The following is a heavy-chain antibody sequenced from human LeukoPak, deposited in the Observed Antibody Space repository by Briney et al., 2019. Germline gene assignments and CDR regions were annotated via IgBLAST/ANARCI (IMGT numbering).Heavy chain of an antibody. CDR3: ARAYDSSGWGFDY. CDR1: GYTFTGYY. Sequence: ASVKVSCKASGYTFTGYYMHWVRQAPGQGLEWMGRINPNSGSTNYAQKFQGRVTMTRDTSISTDYMELSRLRSEDTAVYYCARAYDSSGWGFDYWGQGTLVTVSS. CDR2: INPNSGST. V-gene: IGHV1-2*06. J-gene: IGHJ4*02. D-gene: IGHD3-22*01.